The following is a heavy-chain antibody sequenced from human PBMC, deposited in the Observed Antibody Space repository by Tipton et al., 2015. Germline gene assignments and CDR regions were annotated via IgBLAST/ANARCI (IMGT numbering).Heavy chain of an antibody. CDR2: IYHSGSA. CDR1: GGSVSSGSYY. J-gene: IGHJ5*02. CDR3: ATVPTRYYDFWSGPYSGWFDP. V-gene: IGHV4-61*01. Sequence: TLSLTCTVSGGSVSSGSYYWSWIRQPPGKGLEWIGFIYHSGSATYNPTLKSRVTISVDTSKNQFSLKLSSVTAADTAVYYYATVPTRYYDFWSGPYSGWFDPWGQGSLVTVSS. D-gene: IGHD3-3*01.